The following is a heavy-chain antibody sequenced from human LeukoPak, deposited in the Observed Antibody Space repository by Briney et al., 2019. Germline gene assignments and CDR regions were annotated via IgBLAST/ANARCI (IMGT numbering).Heavy chain of an antibody. J-gene: IGHJ6*02. V-gene: IGHV1-18*01. D-gene: IGHD3-22*01. CDR2: ISAYNTNT. Sequence: GASVKVSCKASGYTFTSYGFSWVRQAPGQGLEWMGWISAYNTNTKYAQKFRGRVTTTTDTSTSTAYMELRSLRSDDTAVYYCARVREGLVVNYYGMDVWGQGTTVTVSS. CDR3: ARVREGLVVNYYGMDV. CDR1: GYTFTSYG.